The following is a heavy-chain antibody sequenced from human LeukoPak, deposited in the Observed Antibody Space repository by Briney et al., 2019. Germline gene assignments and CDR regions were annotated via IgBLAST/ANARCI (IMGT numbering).Heavy chain of an antibody. CDR1: GVSIRTYY. V-gene: IGHV4-59*01. J-gene: IGHJ4*02. CDR3: VRGPSFYDSSGYLNY. Sequence: SETLSLTCTVSGVSIRTYYWNWIRQPPGKGLEWIGYIYYSGSTNYNPSLKSRVTISVDTSKNQFSLKVSSVTAADTAVYYCVRGPSFYDSSGYLNYWGQGTLVTVSS. CDR2: IYYSGST. D-gene: IGHD3-22*01.